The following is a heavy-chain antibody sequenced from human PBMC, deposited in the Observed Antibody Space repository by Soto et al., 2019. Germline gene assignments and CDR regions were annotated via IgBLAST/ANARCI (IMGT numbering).Heavy chain of an antibody. CDR3: AKDSGYDKDFQH. V-gene: IGHV3-23*01. CDR1: GFTFRSYA. D-gene: IGHD5-12*01. J-gene: IGHJ1*01. Sequence: EVQLLESGGGLVQPGGSLRLSCAASGFTFRSYAMSWVRQAPGKGLEWVSDISGSGGSTNYADSVKGRFTISRDNSKNTLYLQMNSLRAEDTAVYYCAKDSGYDKDFQHWGQGTLVPVSS. CDR2: ISGSGGST.